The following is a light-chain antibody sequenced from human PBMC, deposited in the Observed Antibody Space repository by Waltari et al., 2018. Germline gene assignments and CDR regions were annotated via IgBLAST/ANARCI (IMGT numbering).Light chain of an antibody. CDR2: DVN. J-gene: IGLJ3*02. CDR1: SSDVGTDNL. CDR3: CSYAGSAISV. V-gene: IGLV2-23*02. Sequence: QSALTQTPTVSGSPGQSITIPCTGTSSDVGTDNLVSWYQQHPGKAPTLIFYDVNKRPSGVSNRFSGSKSGNTASLTISGLQAADEADYYCCSYAGSAISVFGGGTRLTVL.